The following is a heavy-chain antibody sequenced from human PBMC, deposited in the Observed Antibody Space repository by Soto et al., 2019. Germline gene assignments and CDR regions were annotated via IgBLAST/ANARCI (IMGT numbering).Heavy chain of an antibody. D-gene: IGHD3-10*01. CDR1: VGSISSSNW. CDR2: IYHSGST. J-gene: IGHJ4*02. CDR3: ATGWFGELPPVY. Sequence: SETLSLTCAVSVGSISSSNWWSWVRQPPGKGLEWIGEIYHSGSTNYNPSLKSRVTISVDKSKSQFSLKLSSVTAADTAVYYCATGWFGELPPVYWGQGTLVTVSS. V-gene: IGHV4-4*02.